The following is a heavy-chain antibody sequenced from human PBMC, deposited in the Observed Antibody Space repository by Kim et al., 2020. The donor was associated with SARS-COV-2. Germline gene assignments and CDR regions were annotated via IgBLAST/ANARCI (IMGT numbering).Heavy chain of an antibody. CDR2: ISGSGGST. CDR3: AKEIVVVINPSSYYYYYGMDV. Sequence: GGSLRLSCAASGFTFSSYAMSWVRQAPGKGLEWVSAISGSGGSTYYADSVKGRFTISRDNSKNTLYLQMNSLRAEDTAVYYCAKEIVVVINPSSYYYYYGMDVWGQGTTVTVSS. D-gene: IGHD3-22*01. V-gene: IGHV3-23*01. CDR1: GFTFSSYA. J-gene: IGHJ6*02.